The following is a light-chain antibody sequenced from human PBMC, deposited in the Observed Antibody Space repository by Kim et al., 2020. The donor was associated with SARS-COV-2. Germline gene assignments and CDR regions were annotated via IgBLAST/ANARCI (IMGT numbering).Light chain of an antibody. CDR3: QQYSKFPLT. CDR1: QGLNNH. CDR2: AAS. J-gene: IGKJ4*01. Sequence: GSVGDRITFTCRASQGLNNHLAWFQQKSGKAPKSLIYAASTLQGGVPSRFSGSGFGTDFTLTISSLQPEDFATYYCQQYSKFPLTFGGGTKVDIK. V-gene: IGKV1-16*01.